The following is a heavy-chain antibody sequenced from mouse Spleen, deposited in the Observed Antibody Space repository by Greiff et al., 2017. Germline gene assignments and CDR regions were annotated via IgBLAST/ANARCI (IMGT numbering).Heavy chain of an antibody. D-gene: IGHD1-2*01. Sequence: VQLQQSGAELVRPGASVKLSCKASGYTFTDYYINWVKQRPGQGLEWIARIYPGSGNTYYNEKFKGKATLTAEKASSTAYMQLSSLTSEDSAVYFCARGTTANYWGQGTLVTVSA. CDR2: IYPGSGNT. CDR1: GYTFTDYY. CDR3: ARGTTANY. J-gene: IGHJ3*01. V-gene: IGHV1-76*01.